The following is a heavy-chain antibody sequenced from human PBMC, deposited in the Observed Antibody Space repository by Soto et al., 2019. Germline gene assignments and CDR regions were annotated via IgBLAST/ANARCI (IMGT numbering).Heavy chain of an antibody. J-gene: IGHJ4*02. Sequence: HPGGSLRLSCAASGFTFSSFAMSWVRQTPGKGPEWVSVITGTAGSTFYADSVKGRFSISRDNSKNTFYLQMDNLRAEDTALYYCAKMSGTYGNGFFDYWGQGTLVTVS. D-gene: IGHD1-26*01. CDR1: GFTFSSFA. V-gene: IGHV3-23*01. CDR2: ITGTAGST. CDR3: AKMSGTYGNGFFDY.